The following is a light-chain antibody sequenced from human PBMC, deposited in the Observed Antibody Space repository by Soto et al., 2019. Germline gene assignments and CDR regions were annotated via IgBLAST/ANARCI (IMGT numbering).Light chain of an antibody. V-gene: IGKV3-20*01. J-gene: IGKJ1*01. CDR1: QSVPNSH. CDR3: QQYGSSPRT. CDR2: GIS. Sequence: EIVLTQSPGTLSLFPGERATLSCRASQSVPNSHLAWFQQKPGQAPRPLIYGISKRATGVPDRFSGSGSGTDFTLTISRLEPEDFAVYYCQQYGSSPRTFGQGTKVDIK.